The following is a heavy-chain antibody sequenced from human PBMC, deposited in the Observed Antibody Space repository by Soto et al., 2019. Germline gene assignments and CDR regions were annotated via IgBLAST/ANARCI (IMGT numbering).Heavy chain of an antibody. J-gene: IGHJ5*02. D-gene: IGHD6-13*01. CDR1: GFTFSSYG. Sequence: PGGSLRLSCAASGFTFSSYGMHWVRQAPGKGLEWVAVISYDGSNKYYADSVKGRFTISRDNPKNTLYLQMNSLRAEDTAVYYCAKDLDSSWNWFDPWGQGTLVTVSS. V-gene: IGHV3-30*18. CDR2: ISYDGSNK. CDR3: AKDLDSSWNWFDP.